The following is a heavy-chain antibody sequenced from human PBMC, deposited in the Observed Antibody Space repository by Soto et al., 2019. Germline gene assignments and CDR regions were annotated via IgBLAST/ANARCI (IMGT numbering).Heavy chain of an antibody. Sequence: PGWSLRLSCGASGFTFSNYYMSWIRQAPGKGLEWVSYISSTGRTIYYADSVKGRFTVSRDNSKNTLYLQMNSLSAEDTAVYYWAKMYDSSGYYYAFDFWGQGTRVTVSS. J-gene: IGHJ4*02. CDR1: GFTFSNYY. V-gene: IGHV3-11*01. D-gene: IGHD3-22*01. CDR2: ISSTGRTI. CDR3: AKMYDSSGYYYAFDF.